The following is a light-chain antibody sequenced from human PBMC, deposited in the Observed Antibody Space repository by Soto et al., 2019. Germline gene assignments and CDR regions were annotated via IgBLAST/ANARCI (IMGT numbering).Light chain of an antibody. Sequence: IQLTQSPSSLSASVGDRVTVTCRASQDISSYLAWYQQKPGEAPKLLIYATSTLQSGVPSRFSGSGSGTDFALTLSSLQPEDFGTYDWQQLSSSALTFCGGNKVEIK. V-gene: IGKV1-9*01. CDR2: ATS. CDR3: QQLSSSALT. CDR1: QDISSY. J-gene: IGKJ4*01.